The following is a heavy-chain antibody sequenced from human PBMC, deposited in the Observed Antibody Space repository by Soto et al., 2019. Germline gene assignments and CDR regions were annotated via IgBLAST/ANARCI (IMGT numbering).Heavy chain of an antibody. V-gene: IGHV3-23*01. J-gene: IGHJ4*02. Sequence: SLRLSCAASGFTFSSYAMSWVRQAPGKGLEWVSAISGSGGSTYYADSVKGRFTISRDNSKNTLYLQMNSLRAEDTAVYYCAKDHYSNYVGPLDYWGQGTLVTVSS. CDR2: ISGSGGST. D-gene: IGHD4-4*01. CDR3: AKDHYSNYVGPLDY. CDR1: GFTFSSYA.